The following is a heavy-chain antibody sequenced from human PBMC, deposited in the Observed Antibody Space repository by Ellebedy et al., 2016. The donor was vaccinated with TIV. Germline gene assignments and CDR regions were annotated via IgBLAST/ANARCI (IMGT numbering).Heavy chain of an antibody. CDR3: ATEVEQFGDLFFYYYLDV. CDR1: GGSFSSDNW. CDR2: IYHSGST. V-gene: IGHV4-4*02. Sequence: MPSETLSLTCSVSGGSFSSDNWWCWVRQPPGKGLEYIGRIYHSGSTSYNPSFKGRVTISKDISKRQFSLDRTSVTAADTAVYYCATEVEQFGDLFFYYYLDVWGNGTTVTVAS. D-gene: IGHD3-10*01. J-gene: IGHJ6*03.